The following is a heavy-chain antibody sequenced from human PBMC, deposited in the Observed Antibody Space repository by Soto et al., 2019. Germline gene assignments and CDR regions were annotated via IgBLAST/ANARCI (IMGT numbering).Heavy chain of an antibody. CDR3: ARNRAYNALDY. Sequence: GGSLRLSCVASRFTFSSSWMTWVRLAPGDALEWVATIKPDGSYIDYSASVKGRFTVSRDYAKNSLYLHINSLRAEDTAVYYCARNRAYNALDYWGQGTLVTVSS. D-gene: IGHD1-1*01. CDR1: RFTFSSSW. V-gene: IGHV3-7*04. J-gene: IGHJ4*02. CDR2: IKPDGSYI.